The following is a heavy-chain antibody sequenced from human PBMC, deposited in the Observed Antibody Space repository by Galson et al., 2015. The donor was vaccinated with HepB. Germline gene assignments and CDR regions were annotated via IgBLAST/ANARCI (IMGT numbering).Heavy chain of an antibody. CDR2: ISVSGDFT. V-gene: IGHV3-23*01. D-gene: IGHD3-3*01. CDR3: ANPGPKQDYWSAYDEGPRFDY. CDR1: GFPFSSYA. J-gene: IGHJ4*02. Sequence: SLILSCEASGFPFSSYAMAWVRQAPGQGLEWVSGISVSGDFTYYGDSERDRFTISRDNSKNTVFLQMNSLRADDTAVYFCANPGPKQDYWSAYDEGPRFDYWGQGALVIVSS.